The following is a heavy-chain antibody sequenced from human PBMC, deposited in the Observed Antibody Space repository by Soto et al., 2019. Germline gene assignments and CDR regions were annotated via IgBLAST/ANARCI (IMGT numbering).Heavy chain of an antibody. CDR2: INHSGST. D-gene: IGHD2-8*01. CDR3: ARVIGYCTNGVCYTAYNWFDP. V-gene: IGHV4-34*01. J-gene: IGHJ5*02. CDR1: GGSFSGYY. Sequence: SETLSLTCAVYGGSFSGYYWSWIRQPPGKGLEWIGEINHSGSTNYNPSLKSRVTISVDTSKNQFSLKLSSVTAADTAVYYCARVIGYCTNGVCYTAYNWFDPWGQGTLVTVSS.